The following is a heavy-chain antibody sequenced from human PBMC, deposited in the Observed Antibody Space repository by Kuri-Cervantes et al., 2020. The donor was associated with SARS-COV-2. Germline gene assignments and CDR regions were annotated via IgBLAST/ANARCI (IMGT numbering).Heavy chain of an antibody. CDR1: GGSISSYY. CDR2: IYYSGSA. D-gene: IGHD2-15*01. CDR3: ARSIVDYNWFYP. J-gene: IGHJ5*02. V-gene: IGHV4-59*01. Sequence: SETLSLTCTVSGGSISSYYWSWIRQPPGKGLEWIGYIYYSGSANYNPSLKSRVTISVDTSKNQFSLKLSSVTAADTAVYYRARSIVDYNWFYPWGQGTLVTVSS.